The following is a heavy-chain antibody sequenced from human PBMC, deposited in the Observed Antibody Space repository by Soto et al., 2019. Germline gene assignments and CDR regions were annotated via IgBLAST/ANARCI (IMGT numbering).Heavy chain of an antibody. D-gene: IGHD2-15*01. CDR3: ARGDCSGGSCYLARAYSDGGSGY. J-gene: IGHJ4*02. Sequence: QVQLVQSGAEVKKPGASVKVSCKASGYTFTSYDINWVRQATGQGLEWMGWMNPNSGNTGYAQKFQGRVTMTRNTSISTAYMELSSLRSEDTAVYYCARGDCSGGSCYLARAYSDGGSGYWGQGTLVTVSS. CDR2: MNPNSGNT. V-gene: IGHV1-8*01. CDR1: GYTFTSYD.